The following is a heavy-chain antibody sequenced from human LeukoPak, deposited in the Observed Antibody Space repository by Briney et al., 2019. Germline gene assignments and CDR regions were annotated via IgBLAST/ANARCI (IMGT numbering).Heavy chain of an antibody. D-gene: IGHD4-17*01. J-gene: IGHJ5*02. CDR3: AREPEYGDWGWFDP. CDR1: GGSISSGSYY. V-gene: IGHV4-61*02. Sequence: SETLSLTCTVSGGSISSGSYYWSWIRQPAGKGLEWIGRIFTSGSTNYNPSLKSRVTMSVDASKNQFSLKLSSVTAADTAVYYCAREPEYGDWGWFDPWGQGTLVTVSS. CDR2: IFTSGST.